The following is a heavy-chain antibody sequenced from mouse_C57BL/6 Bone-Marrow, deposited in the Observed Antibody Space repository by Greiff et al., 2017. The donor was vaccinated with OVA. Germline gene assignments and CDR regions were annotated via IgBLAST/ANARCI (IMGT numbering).Heavy chain of an antibody. CDR1: GYTFTSYW. J-gene: IGHJ1*03. D-gene: IGHD1-1*01. CDR3: TTLRDWYFDV. V-gene: IGHV1-5*01. CDR2: IFPGNSDT. Sequence: VQLKQSGTVLARPGASVKMSCKTSGYTFTSYWMHWVKQRPGQGLEWIGAIFPGNSDTSYNQKFKGKATLTAVTSASTAYMELSSLTNEDSAVYYCTTLRDWYFDVWGTGTTVTVSS.